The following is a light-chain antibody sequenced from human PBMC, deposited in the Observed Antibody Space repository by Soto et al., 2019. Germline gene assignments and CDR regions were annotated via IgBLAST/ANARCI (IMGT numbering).Light chain of an antibody. CDR1: QSISNY. V-gene: IGKV3-20*01. CDR2: DAS. Sequence: EMVFTQSPATLSLCPGERATLSFRASQSISNYVAWYQQKPGQAPRLLIYDASDRATGIPGRFSGSGSGTDFTLTISRLEAEDFAVYYCQQYGSSPLTFGGGTKVDIK. CDR3: QQYGSSPLT. J-gene: IGKJ4*01.